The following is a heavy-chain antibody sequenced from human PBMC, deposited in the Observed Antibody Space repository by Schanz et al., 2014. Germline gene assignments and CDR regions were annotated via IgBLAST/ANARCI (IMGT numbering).Heavy chain of an antibody. CDR1: GFSFSDYG. Sequence: HVQLVESGGGVVQPGRSLRLSCAGSGFSFSDYGMHWVRQAPGRGLEWVAVISYHGSERYYADSVKGRFTISRDNSKNTLYLQMNSLRTEDTAVYFCAKSYDTSSYSGFDYWGQGTLVTVSS. J-gene: IGHJ4*02. CDR2: ISYHGSER. V-gene: IGHV3-30*18. CDR3: AKSYDTSSYSGFDY. D-gene: IGHD3-22*01.